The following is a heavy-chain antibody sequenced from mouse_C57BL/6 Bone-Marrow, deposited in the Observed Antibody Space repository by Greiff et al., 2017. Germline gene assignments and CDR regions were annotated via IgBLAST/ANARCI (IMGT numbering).Heavy chain of an antibody. Sequence: EVQLQQSGPELVKPGASVKISCKASGYTFTDYYMNWVKQSHGKSLEWIGDINPNNGGTSYNQKFKGKATLTVDKSSSTAYMELRSLTSEDSAVYYCARPYYGSSNWGQGTLVTVSA. D-gene: IGHD1-1*01. CDR2: INPNNGGT. J-gene: IGHJ3*01. V-gene: IGHV1-26*01. CDR3: ARPYYGSSN. CDR1: GYTFTDYY.